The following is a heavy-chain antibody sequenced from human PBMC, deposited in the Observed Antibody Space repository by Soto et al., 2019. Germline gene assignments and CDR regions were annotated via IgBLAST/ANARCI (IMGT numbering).Heavy chain of an antibody. CDR2: IYYSGST. D-gene: IGHD3-3*01. CDR3: ARADFWSGYYIYGASFDY. J-gene: IGHJ4*02. V-gene: IGHV4-30-4*01. CDR1: GGSISSGDYY. Sequence: QVQLQESGPGLVKPSQTLSLTCTVSGGSISSGDYYWSWIRQPPGKGLEWIGYIYYSGSTYYNPSLKRQVTISVDTSKNQFSLKLSSVTAADTAVYYCARADFWSGYYIYGASFDYWGQGTLVTVSS.